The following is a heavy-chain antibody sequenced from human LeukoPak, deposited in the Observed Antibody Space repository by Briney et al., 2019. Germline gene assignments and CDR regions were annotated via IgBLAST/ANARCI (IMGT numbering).Heavy chain of an antibody. J-gene: IGHJ3*01. V-gene: IGHV4-39*07. CDR3: ARAYYYYGSGSIIGN. CDR2: IYYSGST. CDR1: GGSISSSSYY. Sequence: SETLSLTCTVSGGSISSSSYYWGWIRQPPGKGLEWIGSIYYSGSTYYNPSLKSRVTISVDTSKNQFSLKLSSVTAADTAVYYCARAYYYYGSGSIIGNWGQGTMVTVSS. D-gene: IGHD3-10*01.